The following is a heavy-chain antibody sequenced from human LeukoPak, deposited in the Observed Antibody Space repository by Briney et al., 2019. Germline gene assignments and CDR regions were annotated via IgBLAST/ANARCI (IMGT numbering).Heavy chain of an antibody. V-gene: IGHV1-18*01. CDR3: AREIGPLRYCSGGSCYSPFDY. CDR2: ISAYNGNT. J-gene: IGHJ4*02. Sequence: ASVKVSCKASGYTFTSYGISWVRQAPGQGLEWMGWISAYNGNTNYVQKLQGRVTMTTDTSTSTAYMELRSLRSDDTAVYYCAREIGPLRYCSGGSCYSPFDYWGQGTLVTVSS. D-gene: IGHD2-15*01. CDR1: GYTFTSYG.